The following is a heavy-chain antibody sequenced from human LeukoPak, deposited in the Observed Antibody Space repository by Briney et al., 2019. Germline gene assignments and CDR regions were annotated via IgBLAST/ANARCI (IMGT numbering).Heavy chain of an antibody. D-gene: IGHD3-22*01. J-gene: IGHJ3*02. V-gene: IGHV4-34*01. CDR2: IYYSGST. CDR1: GGSFIGFH. CDR3: ARHSGYYYARDAFDI. Sequence: PSETLSLTCAVYGGSFIGFHWNWIRQPPGKGLEWIGSIYYSGSTHYNPSLESRVTISVDTSKNQFSLKLTSVTAADTAVYYCARHSGYYYARDAFDIWGQGTMVTVSS.